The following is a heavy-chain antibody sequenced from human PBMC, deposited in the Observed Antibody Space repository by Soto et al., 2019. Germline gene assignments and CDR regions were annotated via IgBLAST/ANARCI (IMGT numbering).Heavy chain of an antibody. Sequence: QLQLQESGPGLVKPSETRSLTCTVSGGSISSSSYYWAWVRQPPGKGLEWIGSVYYSGTTYYNPSLKGRVTISGDTSKNQFSLKLSSVTAADTAVFYCARLIHCKTTSCYFDYWGQGTLVTVSS. CDR1: GGSISSSSYY. V-gene: IGHV4-39*01. CDR3: ARLIHCKTTSCYFDY. D-gene: IGHD2-2*01. J-gene: IGHJ4*02. CDR2: VYYSGTT.